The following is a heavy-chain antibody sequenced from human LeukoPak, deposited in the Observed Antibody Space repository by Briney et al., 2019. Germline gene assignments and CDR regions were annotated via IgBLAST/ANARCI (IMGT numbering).Heavy chain of an antibody. D-gene: IGHD5-24*01. J-gene: IGHJ4*02. CDR3: AKDLLQGDGYWDIDS. CDR1: GFRFSIYT. V-gene: IGHV3-23*01. Sequence: GGSLRLSCAASGFRFSIYTMSWVRQAPGKGLEWVAGIFGSGYNTYYADSVKGRLTISRDNSKNTLYLQMNSLRVEDTAIYYCAKDLLQGDGYWDIDSWGRGTLVSVSS. CDR2: IFGSGYNT.